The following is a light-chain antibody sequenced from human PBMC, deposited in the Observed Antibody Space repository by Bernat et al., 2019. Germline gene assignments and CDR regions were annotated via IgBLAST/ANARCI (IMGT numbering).Light chain of an antibody. Sequence: DIQMTQSPSSLSASVGDRVTISCRASQGISNYVAWYQQKPGKVPKVLISAASTLQSGVPSRFSGSGFGTDFTLTISSLQPEDVASYYCQKYDSAPYTFGQWTKLEIK. CDR1: QGISNY. CDR3: QKYDSAPYT. CDR2: AAS. V-gene: IGKV1-27*01. J-gene: IGKJ2*01.